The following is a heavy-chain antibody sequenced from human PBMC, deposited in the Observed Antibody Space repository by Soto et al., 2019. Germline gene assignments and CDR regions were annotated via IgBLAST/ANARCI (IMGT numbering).Heavy chain of an antibody. Sequence: GGSLRLSCAASGFTFSSYAMSWVRQAPGKGLVWVSRINSDGSSTSYADSVKGRFTISRDNAKNTLYLQMNSLRAEDTAVYYCARDRPYCSSTSCYLFYMDVWGKGTKVTVSS. D-gene: IGHD2-2*01. CDR2: INSDGSST. J-gene: IGHJ6*03. V-gene: IGHV3-74*01. CDR1: GFTFSSYA. CDR3: ARDRPYCSSTSCYLFYMDV.